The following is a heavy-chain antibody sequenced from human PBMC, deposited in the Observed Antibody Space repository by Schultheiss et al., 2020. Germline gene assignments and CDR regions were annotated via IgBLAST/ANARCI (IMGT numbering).Heavy chain of an antibody. J-gene: IGHJ6*02. V-gene: IGHV2-70*11. CDR1: GFSLSTSGVG. CDR2: IDWDDDK. D-gene: IGHD3-10*01. CDR3: ARIPNMVRGVIGGMDV. Sequence: SGPTLVKPTQTLTLTCTFSGFSLSTSGVGVGWIRQPPGKALEWLARIDWDDDKYYSTSLKTRLTISKDTSKNQVVLTMTNMDPVDTATYYCARIPNMVRGVIGGMDVWGQGTTVTGYS.